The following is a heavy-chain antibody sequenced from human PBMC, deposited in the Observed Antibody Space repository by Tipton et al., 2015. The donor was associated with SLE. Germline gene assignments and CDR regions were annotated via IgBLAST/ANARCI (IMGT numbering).Heavy chain of an antibody. CDR3: AGYDFWIGNDSFDN. V-gene: IGHV4-59*11. CDR2: IHYSGTT. CDR1: GGSITNHY. Sequence: TLSLTCTVSGGSITNHYWNWIRQPPGKGLEWIGYIHYSGTTHDNPSLKSRVTMSVDMSKNQFSLRLTSVTAADTAVYYCAGYDFWIGNDSFDNWGQGTMVIVSS. D-gene: IGHD3-3*01. J-gene: IGHJ3*02.